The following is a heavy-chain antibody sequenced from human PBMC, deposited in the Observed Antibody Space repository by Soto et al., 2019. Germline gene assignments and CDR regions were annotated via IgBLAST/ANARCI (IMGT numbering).Heavy chain of an antibody. D-gene: IGHD4-17*01. CDR1: GGTFSSYA. CDR3: ARDLYGEGYYYYYGMDV. J-gene: IGHJ6*02. V-gene: IGHV1-69*13. CDR2: IIPIFGTA. Sequence: ASVKVSCKASGGTFSSYAISWVRQAPGQGLEWMGGIIPIFGTANYAQKFQGRVTITADESTSTAYMELSSLRSEDTAVYYCARDLYGEGYYYYYGMDVWGQGPTVTVSS.